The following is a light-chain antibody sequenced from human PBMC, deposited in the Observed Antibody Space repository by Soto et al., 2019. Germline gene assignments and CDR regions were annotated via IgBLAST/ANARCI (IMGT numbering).Light chain of an antibody. Sequence: QSVLTQPPSVSAAPGQKVTISCSGSSSNIGNNYVSWYQQLPGTAPKLLIYDNNERPSGIPDRFSGSKSGTSATLGITGLQTGDEDDYYCGTWDSSLSVVVFGGGTKLTVL. V-gene: IGLV1-51*01. CDR1: SSNIGNNY. CDR3: GTWDSSLSVVV. CDR2: DNN. J-gene: IGLJ2*01.